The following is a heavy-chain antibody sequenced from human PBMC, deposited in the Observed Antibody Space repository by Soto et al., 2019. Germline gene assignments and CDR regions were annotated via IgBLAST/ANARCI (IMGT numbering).Heavy chain of an antibody. CDR1: GFTFSSYA. D-gene: IGHD6-19*01. Sequence: GGSLRLSCAASGFTFSSYAMSWVRQAPGKGLEWVSAISGSGGSTYYADSVKGRFTISRDNSKNTLYLQMNSLRAEDTAVYYFAKDSTWIAVADTLYYFDYWGQGTLVTVSS. V-gene: IGHV3-23*01. J-gene: IGHJ4*02. CDR3: AKDSTWIAVADTLYYFDY. CDR2: ISGSGGST.